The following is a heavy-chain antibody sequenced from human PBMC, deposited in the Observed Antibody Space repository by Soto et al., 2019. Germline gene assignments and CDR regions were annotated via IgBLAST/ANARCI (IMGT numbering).Heavy chain of an antibody. J-gene: IGHJ3*02. V-gene: IGHV1-18*04. D-gene: IGHD5-18*01. CDR1: GYTFTSYG. Sequence: ASVKVSCKASGYTFTSYGISWVRQAPGQGLEWMGWISAYNGNTNYAQKLQGRVTMTTDTSTSTAYMELRSLRSDDTAVYYCARDHVDKAMVDAFDIWGQGTMVTVSS. CDR2: ISAYNGNT. CDR3: ARDHVDKAMVDAFDI.